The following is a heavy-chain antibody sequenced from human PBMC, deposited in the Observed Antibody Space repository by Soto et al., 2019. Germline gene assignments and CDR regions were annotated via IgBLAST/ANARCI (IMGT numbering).Heavy chain of an antibody. J-gene: IGHJ6*02. Sequence: SETLSLTCTVSGGSISSYYWSWIRQPPGKGLEWIGYIYYSGSTNYNPSLKSRVTISVDTSKNQFSLKLSSVTAADTAVYYCARLAPRGDGGGYYYYYGMDVWGQGTTVT. V-gene: IGHV4-59*01. CDR2: IYYSGST. CDR1: GGSISSYY. CDR3: ARLAPRGDGGGYYYYYGMDV. D-gene: IGHD3-10*01.